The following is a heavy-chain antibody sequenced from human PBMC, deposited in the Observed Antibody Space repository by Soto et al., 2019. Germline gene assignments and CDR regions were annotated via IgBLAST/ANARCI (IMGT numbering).Heavy chain of an antibody. J-gene: IGHJ6*02. CDR3: ARREIIGTKYNYYAFDV. D-gene: IGHD1-20*01. CDR1: EDSVSSNSAA. Sequence: SQTLSLTCAISEDSVSSNSAAWIWIRQSPSRGLEWLGRAYYRSKWYYDFAVSMESRMTFNPDISKNQFSLQLNSVTPDDTAVYYCARREIIGTKYNYYAFDVWGQGTTVTVSS. CDR2: AYYRSKWYY. V-gene: IGHV6-1*01.